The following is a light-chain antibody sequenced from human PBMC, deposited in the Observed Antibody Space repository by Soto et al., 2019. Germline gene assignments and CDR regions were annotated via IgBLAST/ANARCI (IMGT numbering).Light chain of an antibody. V-gene: IGLV2-14*01. Sequence: QSALTQPASVSGSPGQSITIACTGTSSDVGGYNYVSWFQQHPGKAPKLMIYEVSNRPSGVSNCFSASKSGNTASLTISGLQAEDEATYYCSSYSSSSTLVFGTGTKVTVL. CDR1: SSDVGGYNY. CDR3: SSYSSSSTLV. J-gene: IGLJ1*01. CDR2: EVS.